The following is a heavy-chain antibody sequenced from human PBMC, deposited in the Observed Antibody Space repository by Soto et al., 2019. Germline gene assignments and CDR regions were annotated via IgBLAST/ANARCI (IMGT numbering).Heavy chain of an antibody. CDR1: GYTFTSYA. V-gene: IGHV1-3*01. D-gene: IGHD2-15*01. Sequence: QVQLVQSGAEVKKPGASVKVSCKASGYTFTSYALHWVRQAPGQRLEWMGWINAGNGNTKYSQKFQGRVTITKDTSATTAYMELSSLGSEGTAVYYCARDLGGWPDYWGQGTLVTVSS. CDR3: ARDLGGWPDY. CDR2: INAGNGNT. J-gene: IGHJ4*02.